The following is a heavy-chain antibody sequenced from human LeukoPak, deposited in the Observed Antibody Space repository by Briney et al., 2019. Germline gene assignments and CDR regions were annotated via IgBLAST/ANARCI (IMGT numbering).Heavy chain of an antibody. D-gene: IGHD3-10*01. V-gene: IGHV3-30*18. J-gene: IGHJ3*02. CDR3: AKDDVLLRFGELMEGGAFDI. CDR1: GFTFSSYG. CDR2: ISYDGSNK. Sequence: GGSLRLSCAASGFTFSSYGMHWVRQAPGKGLEWVAVISYDGSNKYYADSVKGRFTISRDNSKNTLYLQMNSLRAEDTAVYYCAKDDVLLRFGELMEGGAFDIWGQGTMVTVSS.